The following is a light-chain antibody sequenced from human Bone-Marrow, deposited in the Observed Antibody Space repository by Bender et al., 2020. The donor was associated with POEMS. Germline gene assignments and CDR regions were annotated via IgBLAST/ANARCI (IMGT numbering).Light chain of an antibody. CDR1: SSDVGGYDF. J-gene: IGLJ3*02. Sequence: QSALTQPASVSGSPGQSITISCSGTSSDVGGYDFVSWYQQHPGKAPKLLIYEVRNRPSGVSDRFSGSKSGNTASLTISGLQAEDEADYYCSSYTGSSTLLFGGGTKVTVL. CDR2: EVR. V-gene: IGLV2-14*01. CDR3: SSYTGSSTLL.